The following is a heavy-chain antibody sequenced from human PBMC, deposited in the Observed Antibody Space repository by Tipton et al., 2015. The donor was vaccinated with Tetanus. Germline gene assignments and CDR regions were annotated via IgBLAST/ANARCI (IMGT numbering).Heavy chain of an antibody. J-gene: IGHJ6*02. V-gene: IGHV4-39*01. D-gene: IGHD2-2*01. Sequence: TLSLTCTVSGGSISSSSYYWGWIRQPPGKGLEWIGSIYYSGSTYYNPSLKSRVTISVDTSKNQFSLKLSSMTAADTAVYYCASPIVVVPTAIGGGFEYGMDVWGQGTTVTVSS. CDR1: GGSISSSSYY. CDR3: ASPIVVVPTAIGGGFEYGMDV. CDR2: IYYSGST.